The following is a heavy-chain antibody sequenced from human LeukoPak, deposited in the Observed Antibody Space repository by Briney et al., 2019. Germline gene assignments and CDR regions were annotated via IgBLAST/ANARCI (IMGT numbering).Heavy chain of an antibody. V-gene: IGHV3-23*01. CDR2: VSGSGDKT. CDR1: GFTFTTYA. CDR3: ASRWLV. D-gene: IGHD5-24*01. Sequence: GESLRLSCAASGFTFTTYAMNWVRQAPGKGLEWVSGVSGSGDKTWYADSVKGRFTISRDNSKNTLYLQMNTLRVEDTAVYYRASRWLVWGQGTLVIVSS. J-gene: IGHJ4*02.